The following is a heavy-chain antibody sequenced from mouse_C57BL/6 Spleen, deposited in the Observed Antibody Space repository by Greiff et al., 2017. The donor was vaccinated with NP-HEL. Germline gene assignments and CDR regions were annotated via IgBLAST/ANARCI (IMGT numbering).Heavy chain of an antibody. D-gene: IGHD2-3*01. CDR2: IYPGSGST. J-gene: IGHJ1*03. CDR1: GYTFTSYW. Sequence: QVQLQQPGAELVKPGASVKMSCKASGYTFTSYWITWVKQRPGQGLAWIGDIYPGSGSTNYNEKFKSKATLTVDTSSSTAYMQLSSLTSEDSAVYYCAREDGYYAYFDVWGTGTTVTVSS. CDR3: AREDGYYAYFDV. V-gene: IGHV1-55*01.